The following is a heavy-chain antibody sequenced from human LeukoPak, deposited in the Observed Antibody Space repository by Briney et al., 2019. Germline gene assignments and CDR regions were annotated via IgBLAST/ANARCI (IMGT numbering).Heavy chain of an antibody. CDR1: GFIFRSYG. CDR3: AHLVWEYVGGLDV. CDR2: IYTNGSDT. D-gene: IGHD1-26*01. Sequence: GGSLRLSCAASGFIFRSYGMNWVRQAPGKGLEWVSDIYTNGSDTRYAESVKGRFTISRDNSKNTLYLQMHSLRVEDTAVYYCAHLVWEYVGGLDVWGQGNTVTVSS. V-gene: IGHV3-23*05. J-gene: IGHJ6*02.